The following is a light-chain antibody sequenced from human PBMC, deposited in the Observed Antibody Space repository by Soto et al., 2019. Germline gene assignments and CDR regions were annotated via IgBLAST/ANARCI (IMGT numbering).Light chain of an antibody. J-gene: IGKJ5*01. Sequence: EIVVTRSPCTLSLSPGERATPCCRASQSVASRYLAWYQQKPGQAPRLLIYGASSRATGIPDRFSGTVSETNFTLTINRLETEDFAAYYCQQYENSPITFGQGTRLEI. CDR2: GAS. CDR1: QSVASRY. V-gene: IGKV3-20*01. CDR3: QQYENSPIT.